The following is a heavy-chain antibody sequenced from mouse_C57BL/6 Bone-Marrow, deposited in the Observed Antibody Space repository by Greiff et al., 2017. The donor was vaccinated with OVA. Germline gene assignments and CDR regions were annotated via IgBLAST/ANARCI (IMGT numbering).Heavy chain of an antibody. V-gene: IGHV1-59*01. CDR1: GYTFTSYW. CDR3: AHGDLDYFDY. J-gene: IGHJ2*01. Sequence: QVQLQQPGAELVRPGTSVKLSCKASGYTFTSYWMHWVKQRPGQGLEWIGVIDPSDSYTNYTQKFKGKATLTVDTSYSTAYMQLSSLTSEDSAVYYCAHGDLDYFDYWGQGTTLTVSS. CDR2: IDPSDSYT. D-gene: IGHD3-3*01.